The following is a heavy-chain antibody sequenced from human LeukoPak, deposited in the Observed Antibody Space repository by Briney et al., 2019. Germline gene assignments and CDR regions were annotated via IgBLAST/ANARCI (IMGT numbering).Heavy chain of an antibody. CDR2: INHSGST. CDR1: GGSFSGYY. CDR3: ARAPYYYGSGSYRFSLDY. J-gene: IGHJ4*02. D-gene: IGHD3-10*01. Sequence: SETLSLTCAVYGGSFSGYYWSWIRQPPGKGLEWIGEINHSGSTNYNPSLKSRVTISVDTSKNQFSLKLSSVTAADTAVYYCARAPYYYGSGSYRFSLDYWGQGTLVTVSS. V-gene: IGHV4-34*01.